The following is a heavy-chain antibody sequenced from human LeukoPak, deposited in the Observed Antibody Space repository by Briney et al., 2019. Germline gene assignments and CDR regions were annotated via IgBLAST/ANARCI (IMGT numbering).Heavy chain of an antibody. J-gene: IGHJ6*02. D-gene: IGHD4-23*01. Sequence: VKPSETLSLTCTVSGGSISSGGYYWSWIRQHPGKGLEWIGYIYYSGSTYYNPSLKSRVTISVDTSKDQFSLKLSSVTAADTAVYYCARVLYGGNSGLMDVWGQGTTVTVSS. CDR2: IYYSGST. CDR3: ARVLYGGNSGLMDV. CDR1: GGSISSGGYY. V-gene: IGHV4-31*03.